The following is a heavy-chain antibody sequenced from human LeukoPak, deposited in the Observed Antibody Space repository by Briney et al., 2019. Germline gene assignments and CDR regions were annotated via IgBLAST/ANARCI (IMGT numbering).Heavy chain of an antibody. D-gene: IGHD6-6*01. V-gene: IGHV3-23*01. CDR3: TKGSAAARPYYFAY. J-gene: IGHJ4*02. Sequence: GGSLRVSCAASGFTLSNYAMSWVRQTPGKGLEWVSAITGGGDDTYHADSVKGRFTISRDNSKNTLYLQMNSLRAEDTAVYYCTKGSAAARPYYFAYWGQGTLVTVSS. CDR2: ITGGGDDT. CDR1: GFTLSNYA.